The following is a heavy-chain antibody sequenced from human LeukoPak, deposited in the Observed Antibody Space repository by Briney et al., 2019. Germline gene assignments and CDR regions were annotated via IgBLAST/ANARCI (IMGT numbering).Heavy chain of an antibody. CDR2: INHSGST. D-gene: IGHD5-18*01. V-gene: IGHV4-34*01. J-gene: IGHJ4*02. CDR3: AIFNRDTAMVYSDY. CDR1: GVSFSGYY. Sequence: PSETLSLTCAGYGVSFSGYYWSWIRQPPGKGLEWIGEINHSGSTNYNPSLKSRVTISVDTSKNQFSLKLSSVTAADTAVYYCAIFNRDTAMVYSDYWGQGTLVTVSS.